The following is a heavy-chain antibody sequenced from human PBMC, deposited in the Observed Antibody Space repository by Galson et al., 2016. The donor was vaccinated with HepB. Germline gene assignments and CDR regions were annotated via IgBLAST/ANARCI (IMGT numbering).Heavy chain of an antibody. V-gene: IGHV4-59*01. J-gene: IGHJ4*02. CDR1: GGSIRNYF. CDR3: ARQTTFGVVTYFDL. D-gene: IGHD3-3*01. CDR2: IAYNGRT. Sequence: SETLSLTCTISGGSIRNYFWSWIRQPPGKGLEWIGYIAYNGRTNYNPSLKSRVIISMDTSKNYFSLRLSSVAAADTAVYYCARQTTFGVVTYFDLWGQGTLLTVSS.